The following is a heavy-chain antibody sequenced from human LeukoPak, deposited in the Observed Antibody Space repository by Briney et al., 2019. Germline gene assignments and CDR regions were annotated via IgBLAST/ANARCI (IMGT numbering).Heavy chain of an antibody. V-gene: IGHV3-48*03. CDR1: GFTFSSYE. Sequence: PGGSLRLSCAASGFTFSSYEMNWVRQAPGKGLEWVSYISSSGSTIYYADSVKGRFTISRDNAKNSLYLQMNSLRADDTAVYYCVTGPWQPGPVEDYWGQGTLVTVSS. CDR2: ISSSGSTI. D-gene: IGHD1-14*01. CDR3: VTGPWQPGPVEDY. J-gene: IGHJ4*02.